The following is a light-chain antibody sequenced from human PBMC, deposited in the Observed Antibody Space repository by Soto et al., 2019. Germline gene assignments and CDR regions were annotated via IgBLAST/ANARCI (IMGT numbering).Light chain of an antibody. CDR1: SSNIGAGYD. CDR3: QSYDNSLSGSL. J-gene: IGLJ1*01. CDR2: GDS. Sequence: QSVLTQPPSVSGAPGQRVTISCTGSSSNIGAGYDVHWYQQLPGTAPKLLTYGDSNRPSGVPDRFSGSKSGTSTSLAITGLQAEDEADYYCQSYDNSLSGSLFGTGTKVTVL. V-gene: IGLV1-40*01.